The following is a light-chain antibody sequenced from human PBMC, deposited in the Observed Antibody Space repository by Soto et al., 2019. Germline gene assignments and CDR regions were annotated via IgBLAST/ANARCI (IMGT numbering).Light chain of an antibody. V-gene: IGKV2-28*01. CDR3: MQALQSSFT. J-gene: IGKJ3*01. Sequence: DIVMTQSPLSLSVTPGEAASISCRCSQSLLHRNGNSYLDWYLQRPGQSPQLLISLASNRASGVPDRFSGSGSGRDFTLHISRVEAEDVGVYYCMQALQSSFTVGPGTKVYL. CDR2: LAS. CDR1: QSLLHRNGNSY.